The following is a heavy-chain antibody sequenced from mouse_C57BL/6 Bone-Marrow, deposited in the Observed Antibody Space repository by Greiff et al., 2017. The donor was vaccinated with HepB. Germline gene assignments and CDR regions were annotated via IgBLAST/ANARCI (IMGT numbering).Heavy chain of an antibody. CDR3: AGGGYGSSWFAY. V-gene: IGHV5-9*01. J-gene: IGHJ3*01. Sequence: EVHLVESGGGLVKPGGSLKLSCAASGFTFSSYTMSWVRQTPEKRLEWVATICGGGGNTYYPDSVKGRFTISRDNAKNTLYMQMCSLGSEDTALYYCAGGGYGSSWFAYWGQGTLVTVSA. D-gene: IGHD1-1*01. CDR2: ICGGGGNT. CDR1: GFTFSSYT.